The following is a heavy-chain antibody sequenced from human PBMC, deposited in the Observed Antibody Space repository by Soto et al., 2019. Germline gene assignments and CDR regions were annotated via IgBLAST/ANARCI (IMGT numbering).Heavy chain of an antibody. D-gene: IGHD3-3*02. V-gene: IGHV1-24*01. CDR3: ATGHFWTAHYIDT. Sequence: ASVKVSCKVSGFALSELSIHWVRQAPGKGLEWVGSFDPEDGKPFYAQKLQARVTMTEDTSIHTAYLELRSLGSDDTAVYYCATGHFWTAHYIDTWGRGTMVTVSS. CDR1: GFALSELS. J-gene: IGHJ5*02. CDR2: FDPEDGKP.